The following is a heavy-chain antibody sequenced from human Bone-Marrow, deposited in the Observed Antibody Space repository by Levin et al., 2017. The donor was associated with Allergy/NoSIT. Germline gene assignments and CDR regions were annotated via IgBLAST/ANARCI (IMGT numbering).Heavy chain of an antibody. CDR3: ASSRGSYGLNYFDY. J-gene: IGHJ4*02. CDR1: GGTFSSYA. CDR2: IIPIFGTA. D-gene: IGHD1-26*01. V-gene: IGHV1-69*01. Sequence: KISCQASGGTFSSYAISWVRQAPGQGLEWMGGIIPIFGTANYAQKFQGRVTITADESTSTAYMELSSLRSEDTAVYYCASSRGSYGLNYFDYWGQGTLVTVSS.